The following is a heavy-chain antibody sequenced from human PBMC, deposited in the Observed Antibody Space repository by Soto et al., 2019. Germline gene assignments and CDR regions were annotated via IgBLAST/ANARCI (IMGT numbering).Heavy chain of an antibody. Sequence: PGDALILSCAGSGFTLSSYAMSLVRQAPGKALEWVSAISGSGGTTYYADSVKGRFTISKDNSKNTLYLQMNRLRAEDTAVYYCSKDLVGGLTDYLYYWAQATLVTVAA. D-gene: IGHD2-2*01. CDR1: GFTLSSYA. CDR3: SKDLVGGLTDYLYY. J-gene: IGHJ4*02. CDR2: ISGSGGTT. V-gene: IGHV3-23*01.